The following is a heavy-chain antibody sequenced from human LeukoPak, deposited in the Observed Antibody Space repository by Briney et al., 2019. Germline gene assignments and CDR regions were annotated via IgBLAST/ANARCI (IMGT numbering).Heavy chain of an antibody. J-gene: IGHJ4*02. D-gene: IGHD3-10*01. V-gene: IGHV1-2*06. CDR2: INPNSGGT. Sequence: ASVKVSCKASGYTFAGYYMHWVRQAPGQGLEWMGRINPNSGGTNYAQKFQGRVTMTRDTSISTAYMELSRLRSDDTAVYYCARDLDYYGSGSYGDWGQGTLVTVSS. CDR3: ARDLDYYGSGSYGD. CDR1: GYTFAGYY.